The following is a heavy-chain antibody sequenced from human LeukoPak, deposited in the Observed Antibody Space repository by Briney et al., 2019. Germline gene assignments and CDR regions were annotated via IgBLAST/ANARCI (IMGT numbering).Heavy chain of an antibody. D-gene: IGHD3-22*01. Sequence: PSKTLSLTCAVYYWSWIRQPPGKGLEWIGEINHSGSTNYSPSLKSRVTISVDTSKNQFSLRLSSVAAADTAVYYCARVSSRRLPPTYSYDRRNYFDYWGQGTLVTVSS. V-gene: IGHV4-34*01. CDR3: ARVSSRRLPPTYSYDRRNYFDY. CDR2: INHSGST. J-gene: IGHJ4*02. CDR1: Y.